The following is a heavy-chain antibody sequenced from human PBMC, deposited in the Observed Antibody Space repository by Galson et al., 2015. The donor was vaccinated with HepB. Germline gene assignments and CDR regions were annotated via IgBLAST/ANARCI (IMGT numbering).Heavy chain of an antibody. Sequence: SLRLSCAASGFAFSNFGMHWVRQAPGKGLEWVAIIWYDGSNRYYADSVKGRFSISRDNSKNTLYLQMNSLRAEDTAVYYCAKDAGTAVIPWGYFDYWGQGTLVTVSS. V-gene: IGHV3-33*03. CDR1: GFAFSNFG. CDR2: IWYDGSNR. D-gene: IGHD4-23*01. J-gene: IGHJ4*02. CDR3: AKDAGTAVIPWGYFDY.